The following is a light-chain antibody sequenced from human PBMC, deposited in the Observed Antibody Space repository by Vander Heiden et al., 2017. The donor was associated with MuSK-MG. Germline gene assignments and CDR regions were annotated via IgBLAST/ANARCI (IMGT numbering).Light chain of an antibody. CDR2: STS. J-gene: IGKJ2*01. V-gene: IGKV1-39*01. Sequence: DIQMTQSPSSLSASVGDRVTITCRASQTISTFLNWYQQKPGQVPKILIYSTSNLQSGVPSRFSGSGSGTDFTLTISSLQPVDFATYFCQQSYNTPYTFAQGTKLEIK. CDR1: QTISTF. CDR3: QQSYNTPYT.